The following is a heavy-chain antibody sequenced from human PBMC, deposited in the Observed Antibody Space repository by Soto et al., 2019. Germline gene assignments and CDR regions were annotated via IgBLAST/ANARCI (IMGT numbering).Heavy chain of an antibody. CDR3: AREGCSGGSCHGSYYYYSTAV. J-gene: IGHJ6*02. CDR1: GGSISSYH. CDR2: IFYSGST. V-gene: IGHV4-59*01. D-gene: IGHD2-15*01. Sequence: PSETLSLTCTVSGGSISSYHWSWIGQPPGKGLEWIGYIFYSGSTNYNPSLKSRVTISLDTSKNQFSLRLSSVTAADTALYYCAREGCSGGSCHGSYYYYSTAVWGQGTTVPVS.